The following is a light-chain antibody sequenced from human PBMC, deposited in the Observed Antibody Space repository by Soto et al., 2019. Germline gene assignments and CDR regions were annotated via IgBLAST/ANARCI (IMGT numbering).Light chain of an antibody. V-gene: IGLV2-14*01. CDR1: SSDVGAYNY. Sequence: QSALTQPASVSGSPGQSITISCTGTSSDVGAYNYVSWYQQYPGKAPKLMIYEVNNRPSGVSNRFSGSKSGITAALTISGLQAEDEADYYCSSYTSSSTLVFGGGTKLTVL. CDR2: EVN. J-gene: IGLJ3*02. CDR3: SSYTSSSTLV.